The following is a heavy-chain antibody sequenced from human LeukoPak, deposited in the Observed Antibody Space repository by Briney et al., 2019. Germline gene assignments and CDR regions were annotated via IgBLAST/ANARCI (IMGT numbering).Heavy chain of an antibody. CDR2: IYPGDSDT. CDR1: GYRFTSYW. V-gene: IGHV5-51*01. D-gene: IGHD5-12*01. Sequence: PGESPRISCKGSGYRFTSYWIGWVRQMPGKGLEWMGVIYPGDSDTRYSPSFQGQVTISADKSISTAYLQWSSLKASDTAIYYCARDRYSAYDWNYWGQRTLVTVSS. J-gene: IGHJ4*02. CDR3: ARDRYSAYDWNY.